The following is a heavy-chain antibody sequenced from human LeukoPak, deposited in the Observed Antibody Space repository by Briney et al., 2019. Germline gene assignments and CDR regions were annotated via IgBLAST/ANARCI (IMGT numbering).Heavy chain of an antibody. CDR3: ARDYYVWGSPYYYYYMDV. CDR2: IYSGGTT. Sequence: GGSLRLSCAVSGFTVSSNYMSWVRQAPGKGLEWVSVIYSGGTTFYADSVKGRFIISRDSSKNTLFLQVNSLRAEDTAVYYCARDYYVWGSPYYYYYMDVWGKGTTVTVSS. D-gene: IGHD3-16*01. CDR1: GFTVSSNY. V-gene: IGHV3-53*01. J-gene: IGHJ6*03.